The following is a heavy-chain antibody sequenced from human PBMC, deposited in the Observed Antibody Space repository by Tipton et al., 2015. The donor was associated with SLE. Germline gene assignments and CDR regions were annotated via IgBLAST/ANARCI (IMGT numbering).Heavy chain of an antibody. Sequence: LRLSCSVSGNFISNGFHWGWIRQPPGKGLEWLGSGHHTGNTYYNPSLKSRLTISVDTSKNLFSLKLTSVTAADTAVYFCARDPYNYNLAGAFDFWGQGTMVTVSS. CDR3: ARDPYNYNLAGAFDF. CDR2: GHHTGNT. J-gene: IGHJ3*01. V-gene: IGHV4-38-2*02. D-gene: IGHD1-1*01. CDR1: GNFISNGFH.